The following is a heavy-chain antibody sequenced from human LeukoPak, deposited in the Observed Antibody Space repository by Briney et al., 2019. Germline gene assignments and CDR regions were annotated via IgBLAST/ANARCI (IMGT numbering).Heavy chain of an antibody. CDR2: IWYDGSSK. V-gene: IGHV3-33*01. CDR3: ARDFELSH. D-gene: IGHD3-16*02. CDR1: GFTFSSYG. J-gene: IGHJ4*02. Sequence: GGSLRLPCATSGFTFSSYGMHWVRQAPGKGLEWVALIWYDGSSKHYADSVRGRFTISRDNSKNTLYLQMNSLRAEDTAVYYCARDFELSHWGQGTLVTVSS.